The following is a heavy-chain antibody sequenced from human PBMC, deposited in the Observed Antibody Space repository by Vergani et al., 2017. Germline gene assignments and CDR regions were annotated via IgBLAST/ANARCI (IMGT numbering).Heavy chain of an antibody. Sequence: QVQLVESGGGVVQPGRSLRLSCAASGFTFSSYGMHWVRQAPGKGLEWVAVIWYDGSNKYYADSVKGRFTISRDNSKNPLDLQMNSLRAEDTAVYDCARDHQLGDSSSWYGVDYWGQGTLVTVSS. CDR3: ARDHQLGDSSSWYGVDY. V-gene: IGHV3-33*01. CDR1: GFTFSSYG. CDR2: IWYDGSNK. D-gene: IGHD6-13*01. J-gene: IGHJ4*02.